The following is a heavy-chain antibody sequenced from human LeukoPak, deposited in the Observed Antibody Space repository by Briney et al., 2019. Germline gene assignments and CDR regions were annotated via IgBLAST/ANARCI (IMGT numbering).Heavy chain of an antibody. V-gene: IGHV3-15*01. CDR1: GFTYSNAW. D-gene: IGHD7-27*01. J-gene: IGHJ4*02. Sequence: GGSLRLSREGSGFTYSNAWINWVRQAPGKGLEWVGRIRSKTDGGTTDYAAPVKGRFTISRDDSKNTVFLQMSSLKTEDTAVYYCMDGDLNASWDYWGQGTLVTVSS. CDR3: MDGDLNASWDY. CDR2: IRSKTDGGTT.